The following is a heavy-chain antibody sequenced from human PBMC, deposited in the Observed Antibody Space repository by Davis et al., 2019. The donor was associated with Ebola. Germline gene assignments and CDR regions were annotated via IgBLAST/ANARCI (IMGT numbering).Heavy chain of an antibody. CDR2: INAGNGNT. D-gene: IGHD4-17*01. V-gene: IGHV1-3*01. J-gene: IGHJ4*02. CDR3: ARVSPHYGDYLDY. Sequence: AASVKVSCKASGYTFTSYAMHWVRQAPGQRLEWMGWINAGNGNTKYSQKFQGRVTITADESTSTAYMELSSLRSEDTAVYYCARVSPHYGDYLDYWGQGTLVTVSS. CDR1: GYTFTSYA.